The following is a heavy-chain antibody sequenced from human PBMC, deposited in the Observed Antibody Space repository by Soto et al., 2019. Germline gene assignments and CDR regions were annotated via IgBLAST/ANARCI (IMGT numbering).Heavy chain of an antibody. Sequence: ASVKVSCKASGGTFSSYAISWVRQAPGQRLEWMGWINAGNGNTKYSQKFQGRVTITRDTSASTAYMELSSLRSEDTAVYYCARPTYYYDSSGYSHWGQGTLVTVSS. D-gene: IGHD3-22*01. CDR2: INAGNGNT. V-gene: IGHV1-3*01. CDR1: GGTFSSYA. J-gene: IGHJ4*02. CDR3: ARPTYYYDSSGYSH.